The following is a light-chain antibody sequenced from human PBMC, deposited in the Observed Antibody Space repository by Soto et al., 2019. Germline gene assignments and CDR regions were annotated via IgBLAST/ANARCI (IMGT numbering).Light chain of an antibody. CDR1: SSNIGAGYG. J-gene: IGLJ1*01. CDR3: QSYDSSLNGYV. Sequence: QSVLTQPPSVSGAPGQRVSISCTGSSSNIGAGYGVHWYHQLPGTAPKLLIFGNNNRPSGVPDRFSGSKSGTSVSLGITGLQAEDEADYYCQSYDSSLNGYVFGTGTKVTV. CDR2: GNN. V-gene: IGLV1-40*01.